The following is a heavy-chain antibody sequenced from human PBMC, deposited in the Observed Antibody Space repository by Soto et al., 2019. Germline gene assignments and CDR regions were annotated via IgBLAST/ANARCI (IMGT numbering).Heavy chain of an antibody. CDR1: GFTFGDYA. V-gene: IGHV3-49*03. Sequence: GGSLRLSCTASGFTFGDYAMSWFRQAPGKGLEWVGFIRSKAYGGTTEYAASVKGRFTISRDDSKSIAYLQMNSLKTEDTAVYYCTRAPPSYYYDSSGYFVPFDYWGQGTLVTVSS. CDR3: TRAPPSYYYDSSGYFVPFDY. D-gene: IGHD3-22*01. J-gene: IGHJ4*02. CDR2: IRSKAYGGTT.